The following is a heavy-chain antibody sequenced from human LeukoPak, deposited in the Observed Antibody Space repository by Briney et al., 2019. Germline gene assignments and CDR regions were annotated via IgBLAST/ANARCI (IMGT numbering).Heavy chain of an antibody. J-gene: IGHJ3*02. CDR3: ARGRHQLLTPASDAFDI. Sequence: GGSLRLSCATSGFTFRRYWMSWVRQAPGKGLEWVANIKQDGSEKYYVDSVKGRFTISRDNAKNSLYLQMNSLRAEDTAVYYCARGRHQLLTPASDAFDIWGQGTMVTVSS. D-gene: IGHD2-2*01. V-gene: IGHV3-7*03. CDR2: IKQDGSEK. CDR1: GFTFRRYW.